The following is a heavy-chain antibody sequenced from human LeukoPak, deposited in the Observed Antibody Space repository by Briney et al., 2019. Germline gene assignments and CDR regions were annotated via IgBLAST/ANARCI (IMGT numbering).Heavy chain of an antibody. CDR3: ARDQGGVVRGVIDWFDP. V-gene: IGHV4-39*07. CDR1: GGSISSSSYY. CDR2: IYYSGST. J-gene: IGHJ5*02. D-gene: IGHD3-10*01. Sequence: SETLSLTCTVSGGSISSSSYYWGWIRQPPGKGLEWIGSIYYSGSTYYNPSLKSRVTMSVDTSKNQFSLKLSSVTAADTAVYYCARDQGGVVRGVIDWFDPWGQGALVTVSS.